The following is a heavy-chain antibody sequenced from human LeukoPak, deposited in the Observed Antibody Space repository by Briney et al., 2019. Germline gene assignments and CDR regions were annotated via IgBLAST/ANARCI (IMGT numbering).Heavy chain of an antibody. Sequence: GGSLRLSCAASGFTFSSYAMHWVRQAPGKGLERVAVISYDGSNKYYADSVKGRFTISRDNSKNTLYLQMNSLRAEDTAVYYCARDCNSYDSSGYSHYYYYGMDVWGQGTTVTVSS. CDR1: GFTFSSYA. CDR3: ARDCNSYDSSGYSHYYYYGMDV. D-gene: IGHD3-22*01. CDR2: ISYDGSNK. V-gene: IGHV3-30-3*01. J-gene: IGHJ6*02.